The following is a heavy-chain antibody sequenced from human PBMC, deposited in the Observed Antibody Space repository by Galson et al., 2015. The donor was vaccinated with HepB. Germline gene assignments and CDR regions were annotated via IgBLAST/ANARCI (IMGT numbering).Heavy chain of an antibody. CDR3: AVAVIGGSGGYYYYGMDV. D-gene: IGHD2-21*01. V-gene: IGHV1-69*10. CDR1: GGTFSNFV. J-gene: IGHJ6*02. CDR2: IIPILGVA. Sequence: SVKVSCKASGGTFSNFVISWVRQAPGQGPEWMGGIIPILGVANYAQRFQGRVTVTADKSTSTDYMELSSLRSEDTAVYYCAVAVIGGSGGYYYYGMDVWGQGTTVTVSS.